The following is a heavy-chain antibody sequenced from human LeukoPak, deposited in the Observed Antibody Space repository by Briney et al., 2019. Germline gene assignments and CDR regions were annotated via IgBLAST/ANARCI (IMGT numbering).Heavy chain of an antibody. D-gene: IGHD2-8*01. CDR1: GYTFTSYY. CDR3: ARDGYIVLMVYANRYFDY. CDR2: INPSGGST. J-gene: IGHJ4*02. Sequence: ASLKVSCKSSGYTFTSYYMHWLRQAPGQGLEWMGIINPSGGSTSYAQKFQGRVTMTRDTSTSTVYMELSSLRSEDRAVYCCARDGYIVLMVYANRYFDYWGKGTLVTVSS. V-gene: IGHV1-46*01.